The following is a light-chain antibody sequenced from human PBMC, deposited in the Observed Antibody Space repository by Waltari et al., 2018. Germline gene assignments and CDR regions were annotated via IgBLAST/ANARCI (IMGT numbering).Light chain of an antibody. Sequence: EIVLTQSPGTLSLSPGERATLSCRASKSVSSSYLAWYQQKPGQAPRLLIYGASSRATCIPDRFSGSGSGTDFTLTISRLEPEDFAVYYCQQYGSSPGTFGQGTKVEIK. J-gene: IGKJ1*01. CDR3: QQYGSSPGT. CDR1: KSVSSSY. V-gene: IGKV3-20*01. CDR2: GAS.